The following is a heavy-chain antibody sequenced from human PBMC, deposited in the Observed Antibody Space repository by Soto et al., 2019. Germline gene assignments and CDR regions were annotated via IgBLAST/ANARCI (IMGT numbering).Heavy chain of an antibody. D-gene: IGHD1-1*01. J-gene: IGHJ4*02. V-gene: IGHV3-33*01. CDR1: GFTFSSYG. CDR3: VRDCGTCPFDY. CDR2: IWYDGSNK. Sequence: QVQLVESGGGVVQPGRSLRLSCAASGFTFSSYGMHWVRQAPGKGLEWVAVIWYDGSNKYYADSVKGRFTISRDNSKNTLYLQMNSLRAEDTAVYYCVRDCGTCPFDYWGQGTLVTVSS.